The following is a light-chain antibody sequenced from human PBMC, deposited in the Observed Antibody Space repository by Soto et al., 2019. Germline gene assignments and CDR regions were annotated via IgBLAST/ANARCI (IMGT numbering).Light chain of an antibody. CDR3: KHYGRSPPFT. CDR1: QSVSSTY. Sequence: EIVLTQSPGTLSLSPGERATLSCRASQSVSSTYIAWYQQNPGRAPRLLIYGASSRATGIPDRFSGSGSGTDFPLTISRLELEDFAVYFCKHYGRSPPFTFGQGTKGDIK. J-gene: IGKJ2*01. CDR2: GAS. V-gene: IGKV3-20*01.